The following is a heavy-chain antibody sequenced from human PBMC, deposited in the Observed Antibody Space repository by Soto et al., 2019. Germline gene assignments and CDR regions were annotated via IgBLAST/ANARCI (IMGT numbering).Heavy chain of an antibody. Sequence: QVQLVQSGAEVKKPGASVKVSCKASDYIFTSYGISWVRQAPGQGLEWMGWITAYNGNTNYAQSLQGRVTMTADTSTTTAYMELRSLRSDDTAVYYCARGGVGSTSGWFDPWGQGTLVTVSS. J-gene: IGHJ5*02. CDR3: ARGGVGSTSGWFDP. CDR1: DYIFTSYG. V-gene: IGHV1-18*01. CDR2: ITAYNGNT. D-gene: IGHD1-26*01.